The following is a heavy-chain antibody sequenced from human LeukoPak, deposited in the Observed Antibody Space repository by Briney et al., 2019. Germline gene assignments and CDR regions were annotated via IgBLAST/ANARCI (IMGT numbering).Heavy chain of an antibody. CDR3: ANGGYFDY. V-gene: IGHV3-30*18. CDR1: GFTFSSYG. J-gene: IGHJ4*02. CDR2: ISYDGSNK. Sequence: GGSLRHSCAASGFTFSSYGMHWVRQAPGKGLEWVAVISYDGSNKYYADSVKGRFTISRDNSKNTMYLQMNSLRAEDTAVYYCANGGYFDYWGQGTLVTVSS. D-gene: IGHD3-3*01.